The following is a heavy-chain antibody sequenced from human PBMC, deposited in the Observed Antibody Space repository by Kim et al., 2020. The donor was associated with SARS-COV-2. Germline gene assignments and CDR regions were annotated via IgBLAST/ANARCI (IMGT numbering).Heavy chain of an antibody. CDR3: AKDRSRNYYASGADFDY. CDR1: GFTFSSYG. V-gene: IGHV3-33*06. Sequence: GGSLRLSCAASGFTFSSYGMHWVRQAPGKGLEWVAVIWYDGSNKYYADSVKGRFTISRDNSKNTLYLQMNSLRAEDTAVYYCAKDRSRNYYASGADFDYWGQGTLVTVSS. CDR2: IWYDGSNK. D-gene: IGHD3-10*01. J-gene: IGHJ4*02.